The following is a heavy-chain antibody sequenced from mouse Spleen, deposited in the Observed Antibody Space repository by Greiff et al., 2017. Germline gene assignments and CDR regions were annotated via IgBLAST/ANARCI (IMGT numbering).Heavy chain of an antibody. CDR1: GYAFSSYW. V-gene: IGHV1-80*01. Sequence: VQLQQSGAELVKPGASVKISCKASGYAFSSYWMNWVKQRPGKGLEWIGQIYPGDGDTNYNGKFKGKATLTVNKSSSTAYMELRSLTSEDSAVYYCARYGLYYFDYWGQGTTLTVSS. D-gene: IGHD1-1*02. CDR3: ARYGLYYFDY. J-gene: IGHJ2*01. CDR2: IYPGDGDT.